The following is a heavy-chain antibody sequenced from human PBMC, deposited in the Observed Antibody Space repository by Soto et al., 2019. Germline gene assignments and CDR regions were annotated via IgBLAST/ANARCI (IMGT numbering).Heavy chain of an antibody. V-gene: IGHV1-69*13. CDR2: IIPISGTT. CDR3: ARGYCSGGNCYSGMDV. J-gene: IGHJ6*02. D-gene: IGHD2-15*01. CDR1: GGTFSTHA. Sequence: SVKVSCKASGGTFSTHAIIWVRQAPGHGLEWMGGIIPISGTTYYTQKFQGRVIITADEPTSTAFMELSSLKSEDTAVFYCARGYCSGGNCYSGMDVWGQGTMVTVSS.